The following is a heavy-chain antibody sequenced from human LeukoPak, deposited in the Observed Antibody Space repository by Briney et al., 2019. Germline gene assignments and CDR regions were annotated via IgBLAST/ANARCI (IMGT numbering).Heavy chain of an antibody. J-gene: IGHJ5*02. CDR3: AGERGDNWNVGP. Sequence: PSETLSLTCTVSGYSISSGYYWGWIRQPPGKGLEWIGTIYHGGSTYYNPSLKSRVTISVDTPKNQFSLKLSSVTAPDTAVYYCAGERGDNWNVGPWGQGTLVTVSS. CDR2: IYHGGST. D-gene: IGHD1-20*01. CDR1: GYSISSGYY. V-gene: IGHV4-38-2*02.